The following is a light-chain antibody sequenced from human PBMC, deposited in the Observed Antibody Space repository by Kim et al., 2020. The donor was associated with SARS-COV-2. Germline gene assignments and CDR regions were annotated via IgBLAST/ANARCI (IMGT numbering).Light chain of an antibody. J-gene: IGLJ1*01. CDR2: DVS. CDR1: SSDVGGYNY. CDR3: SSYTSSTTNV. Sequence: GQTITNSCTGTSSDVGGYNYVSWYQQHPGKAPKLMIYDVSNRPSGVSNRFSGSKSGNTASLTISGLQAEDEADYYCSSYTSSTTNVFGPATKVTVL. V-gene: IGLV2-14*03.